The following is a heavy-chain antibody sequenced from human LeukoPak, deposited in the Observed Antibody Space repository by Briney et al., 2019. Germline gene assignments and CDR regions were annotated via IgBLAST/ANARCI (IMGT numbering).Heavy chain of an antibody. Sequence: ASVKVSCKASGYTFTGYYIHWVRQAPGQGLEWMGIINPSGGSTSYAQKFQGRVTMTRDTSTSTVYMELSSLRSEDTAVYYCARSRGSTEAVDYWGQGTLVTVSS. CDR3: ARSRGSTEAVDY. V-gene: IGHV1-46*01. CDR1: GYTFTGYY. CDR2: INPSGGST. D-gene: IGHD2/OR15-2a*01. J-gene: IGHJ4*02.